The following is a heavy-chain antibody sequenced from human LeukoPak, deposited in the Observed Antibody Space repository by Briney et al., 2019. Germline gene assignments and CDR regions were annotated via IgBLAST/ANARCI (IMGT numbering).Heavy chain of an antibody. Sequence: GASVKVSCKVSGYTLTELSMHWVQQAPGKGLEWMGGFDPEDGETIYAQKFQGRVTMTEDTSTDTAYMELSSLRSEDTAVYYCATDVDYYGSGTNHYGMDVWGQGTTVTVSS. D-gene: IGHD3-10*01. J-gene: IGHJ6*02. CDR1: GYTLTELS. V-gene: IGHV1-24*01. CDR3: ATDVDYYGSGTNHYGMDV. CDR2: FDPEDGET.